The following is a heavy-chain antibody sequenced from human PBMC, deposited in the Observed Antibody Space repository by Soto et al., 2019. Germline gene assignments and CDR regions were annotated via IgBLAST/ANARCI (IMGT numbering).Heavy chain of an antibody. CDR3: AKISEGATTLSRVFDY. Sequence: GGSLRLSCAASGFTFSSYGMHWVRQAPGKGLEWVAVISYDGSNKYYADSVNGRFTISRDNSKNTLYLQMNSLRAEDTAVYYCAKISEGATTLSRVFDYWGQGTLVTVSS. CDR2: ISYDGSNK. D-gene: IGHD1-26*01. J-gene: IGHJ4*02. CDR1: GFTFSSYG. V-gene: IGHV3-30*18.